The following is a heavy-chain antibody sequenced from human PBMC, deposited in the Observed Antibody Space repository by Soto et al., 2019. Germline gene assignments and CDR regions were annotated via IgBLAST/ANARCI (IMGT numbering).Heavy chain of an antibody. CDR2: IYYSGST. CDR1: GGSISSGGYY. V-gene: IGHV4-31*03. J-gene: IGHJ3*02. CDR3: AVGGVPAAGDAFDI. Sequence: SETLSLTCTVSGGSISSGGYYWSWIRQHPGKGLEWIGYIYYSGSTYYNPSLKSRVTISVDTSKNQFSLKLSSVTAADTAVYYCAVGGVPAAGDAFDIWGQGTMVTVSS. D-gene: IGHD2-2*01.